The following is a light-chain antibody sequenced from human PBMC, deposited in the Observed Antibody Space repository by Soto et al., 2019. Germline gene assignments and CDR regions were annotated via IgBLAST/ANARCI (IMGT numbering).Light chain of an antibody. J-gene: IGLJ3*02. CDR1: SSDVGGYNY. CDR2: DVS. Sequence: QSVLTQPRSVSGSPGQSVTISCTGTSSDVGGYNYVSWYQQHPGKAPKLMIYDVSKRPSGVPDRFSGSKSGNAASLTISGLQAEDEADYYYCSYAGTYTWVFGGGTKVT. V-gene: IGLV2-11*01. CDR3: CSYAGTYTWV.